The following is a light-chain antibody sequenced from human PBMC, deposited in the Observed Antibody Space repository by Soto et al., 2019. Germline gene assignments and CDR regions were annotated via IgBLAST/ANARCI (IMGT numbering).Light chain of an antibody. V-gene: IGKV3-20*01. CDR1: QSVSSSF. Sequence: EIVLTQSPGTLSLSPGERATLSCRASQSVSSSFLAWYQQRPGQAPRLLIFGASYRATGIPDRFSGSGSGTDFTLTISRLEPEDFAVYYCQHHGDSPPEYTFGPGTNVDSK. CDR2: GAS. CDR3: QHHGDSPPEYT. J-gene: IGKJ3*01.